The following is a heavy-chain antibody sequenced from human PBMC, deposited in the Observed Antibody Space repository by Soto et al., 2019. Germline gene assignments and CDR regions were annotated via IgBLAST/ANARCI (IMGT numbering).Heavy chain of an antibody. D-gene: IGHD3-10*01. J-gene: IGHJ5*02. CDR3: VVNYCNSCYGCFDP. V-gene: IGHV3-74*01. CDR2: ISSDGSSI. CDR1: GFTFSSYW. Sequence: EVHLVESGGGLVQPGGSLRLSCAASGFTFSSYWMHWVRQAPGKGLVWVSRISSDGSSISYADSVKGRFTISRDNAKNTLYLQMDILRDEDTAVYYCVVNYCNSCYGCFDPCGQGTLVTVSS.